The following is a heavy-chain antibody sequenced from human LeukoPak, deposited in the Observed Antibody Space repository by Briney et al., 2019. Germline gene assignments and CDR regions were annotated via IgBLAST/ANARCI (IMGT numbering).Heavy chain of an antibody. J-gene: IGHJ4*02. CDR1: GFTFNNYA. CDR3: AKDRYYFDSSEESFDY. D-gene: IGHD3-22*01. Sequence: GGSLRLSCAAFGFTFNNYAMSWVRQAPGKGLEWVAGISGSGGSTYYIDSVKGRFTISRDNSKNTLYLQMNSLRAEDTALYYCAKDRYYFDSSEESFDYWGQGTPVTVSS. V-gene: IGHV3-23*01. CDR2: ISGSGGST.